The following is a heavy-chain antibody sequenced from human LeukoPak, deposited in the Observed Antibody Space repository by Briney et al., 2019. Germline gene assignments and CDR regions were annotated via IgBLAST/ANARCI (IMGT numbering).Heavy chain of an antibody. V-gene: IGHV4-59*08. CDR3: ARHPELYFFDY. D-gene: IGHD3-10*01. J-gene: IGHJ4*02. CDR1: GASISSYY. CDR2: IFYSGST. Sequence: PSESLSLTCTVSGASISSYYWSWIRQPPGKGLEWIGYIFYSGSTNYNPSLKSRVTISADTSKNQVSLTLSSVTAADTAVYYCARHPELYFFDYWGQGTLVTV.